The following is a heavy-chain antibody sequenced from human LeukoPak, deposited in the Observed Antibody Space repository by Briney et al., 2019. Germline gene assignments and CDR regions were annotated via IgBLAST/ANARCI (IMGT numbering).Heavy chain of an antibody. V-gene: IGHV4-39*01. Sequence: SETLSLTCAVSGGSISSTTSYWSWIRQPPGKGLEWIGRIYYSGSTFYNPSLKSRVTISVDTSKNQLSLRLSSVTAADTAVYYCARHGSTDYFDYWGQGTLVTVSS. CDR3: ARHGSTDYFDY. D-gene: IGHD2-2*03. CDR2: IYYSGST. J-gene: IGHJ4*02. CDR1: GGSISSTTSY.